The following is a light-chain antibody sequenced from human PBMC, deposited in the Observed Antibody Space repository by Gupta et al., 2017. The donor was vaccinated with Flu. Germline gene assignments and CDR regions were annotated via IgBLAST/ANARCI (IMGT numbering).Light chain of an antibody. V-gene: IGLV1-51*01. J-gene: IGLJ3*02. CDR3: ATWDNNLRGV. Sequence: GSTSNIGNNFVSWYQQLPGTAPKLLIYDNNKRPSGIPDRFSGSKSGTSATLGITGLQTGDEADYFCATWDNNLRGVFGGGTKLTVL. CDR2: DNN. CDR1: TSNIGNNF.